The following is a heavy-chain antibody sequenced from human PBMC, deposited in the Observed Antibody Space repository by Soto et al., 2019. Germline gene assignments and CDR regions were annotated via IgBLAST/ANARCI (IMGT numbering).Heavy chain of an antibody. CDR2: IYYTGRT. V-gene: IGHV4-31*03. CDR3: ARGAEPFQLLWPFAVSYFNS. J-gene: IGHJ4*02. D-gene: IGHD1-1*01. Sequence: VQLQESGPRLVKPSQTLSLTCSVSGDSINNGYYWTWIRQHPGKGLEWIGYIYYTGRTSYNPSLKSRLTIALDTSQKQFSLNLTSVTAADTAVYFCARGAEPFQLLWPFAVSYFNSWGQGILVTVSS. CDR1: GDSINNGYY.